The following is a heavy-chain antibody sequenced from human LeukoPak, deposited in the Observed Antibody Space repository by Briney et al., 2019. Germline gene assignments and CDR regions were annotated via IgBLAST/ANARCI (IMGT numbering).Heavy chain of an antibody. CDR2: IWYDGSNK. Sequence: PGGSLRLSCAASGFTFSSYGMHWVRQAPGKGLEWVAVIWYDGSNKYYADSVKGRFTISRDNSKNTLYLQMNSLRAEDTAVYYCAKGGNRFTVTKSFDYWGQGTLVTVSS. CDR1: GFTFSSYG. V-gene: IGHV3-33*06. D-gene: IGHD4-17*01. CDR3: AKGGNRFTVTKSFDY. J-gene: IGHJ4*02.